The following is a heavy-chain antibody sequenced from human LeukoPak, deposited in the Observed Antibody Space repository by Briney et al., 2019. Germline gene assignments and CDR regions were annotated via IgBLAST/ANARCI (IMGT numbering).Heavy chain of an antibody. D-gene: IGHD3-3*01. CDR2: IFHSGDS. Sequence: SETLSLTCTVSAYSISSGYYWGWIRQPPGKGLEWIGCIFHSGDSYYNPSLKSRVTISVDTSKNQFSLKLSSVTAADTAVYYCARVRDFSYYTDVWGNGTTIAVSS. CDR3: ARVRDFSYYTDV. CDR1: AYSISSGYY. V-gene: IGHV4-38-2*02. J-gene: IGHJ6*03.